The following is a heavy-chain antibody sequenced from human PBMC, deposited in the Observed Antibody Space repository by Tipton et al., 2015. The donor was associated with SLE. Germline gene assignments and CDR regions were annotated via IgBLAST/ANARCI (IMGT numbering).Heavy chain of an antibody. D-gene: IGHD1-26*01. CDR3: ARTGGSHNAFDI. Sequence: LRLSCTVSGYSISSGYYWGWIRQPPGKGLEWIGSIYRSGNTFYNPSLKSRVTISVDTSKNQFSLRLSSVTAADTAVYYCARTGGSHNAFDIWGQGTMVTVSS. J-gene: IGHJ3*02. V-gene: IGHV4-38-2*02. CDR1: GYSISSGYY. CDR2: IYRSGNT.